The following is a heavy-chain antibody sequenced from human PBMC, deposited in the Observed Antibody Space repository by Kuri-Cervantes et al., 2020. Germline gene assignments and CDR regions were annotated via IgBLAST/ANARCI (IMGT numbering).Heavy chain of an antibody. D-gene: IGHD3-10*01. CDR3: ARGRRIWFRKHYYYYMDV. V-gene: IGHV1/OR15-3*02. CDR1: GYTFTGYY. CDR2: INAGNGNT. J-gene: IGHJ6*03. Sequence: ASVKVSCKASGYTFTGYYMHWVRQAPGQRLEWMGWINAGNGNTKYSQKFQGRVTITRDTSASTAYMELSSLRSEDTAVYYFARGRRIWFRKHYYYYMDVWGKGTTVTVSS.